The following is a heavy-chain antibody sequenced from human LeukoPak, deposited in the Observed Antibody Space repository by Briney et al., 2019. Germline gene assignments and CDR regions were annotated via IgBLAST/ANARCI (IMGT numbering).Heavy chain of an antibody. J-gene: IGHJ4*02. Sequence: PSQTLSLTCTVSGGSISSGGYYWSWIRQHPGKGLEWIGYISNGGSTYDNPSLKSRVTISVDTSKNQFSLKLSSVTAADTAVYYCASRSYSGSFELSYYFDYWGQGTLVTVSS. CDR2: ISNGGST. V-gene: IGHV4-31*03. D-gene: IGHD1-26*01. CDR1: GGSISSGGYY. CDR3: ASRSYSGSFELSYYFDY.